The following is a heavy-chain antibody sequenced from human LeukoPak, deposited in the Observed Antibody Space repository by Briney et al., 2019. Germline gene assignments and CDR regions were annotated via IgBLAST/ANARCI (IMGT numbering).Heavy chain of an antibody. CDR3: ARVVTRDPELIDAFDI. CDR2: INPSGGST. Sequence: ASVKVSCTASGYTFTSYYMHWVRQAPGQGLEWMGIINPSGGSTSYAQKFQGRVTMTRDTSTSTVYMELSSLRSEDTAVYYCARVVTRDPELIDAFDIWGQGTMVTVSS. D-gene: IGHD1-26*01. J-gene: IGHJ3*02. V-gene: IGHV1-46*01. CDR1: GYTFTSYY.